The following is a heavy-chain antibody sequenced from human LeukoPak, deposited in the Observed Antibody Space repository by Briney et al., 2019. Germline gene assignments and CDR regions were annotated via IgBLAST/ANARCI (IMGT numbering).Heavy chain of an antibody. CDR2: ISSNGGRT. D-gene: IGHD3-22*01. CDR3: ASTYDYDRTGYYPFDY. V-gene: IGHV3-64D*09. J-gene: IGHJ4*02. CDR1: GFAFSRNA. Sequence: GGSLGLSCSASGFAFSRNAMHWVRQAPGKGLEYVSGISSNGGRTHYADSVKGRFTISRDNSKNTLYLQMSSLRPEDTAVYYCASTYDYDRTGYYPFDYWGQGTLVTVPS.